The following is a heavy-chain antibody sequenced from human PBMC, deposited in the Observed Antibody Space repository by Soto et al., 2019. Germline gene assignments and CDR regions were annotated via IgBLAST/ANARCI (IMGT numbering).Heavy chain of an antibody. CDR3: ARDAYSSGWYSYYGMDV. Sequence: GGSLRLSCAASGFTFSSYAMHWVRQAPGKGLEWVAVISYDGSNKYYADSVKGGFTISRDNSKNTLYLQMNSLRAEDTAVYYCARDAYSSGWYSYYGMDVWGQGTTVTVSS. J-gene: IGHJ6*02. D-gene: IGHD6-19*01. CDR2: ISYDGSNK. CDR1: GFTFSSYA. V-gene: IGHV3-30-3*01.